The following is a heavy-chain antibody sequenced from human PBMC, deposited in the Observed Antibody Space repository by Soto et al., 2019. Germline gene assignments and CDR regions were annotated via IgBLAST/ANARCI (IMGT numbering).Heavy chain of an antibody. CDR2: IIPIFGTA. Sequence: SVKVSCKASGGTFSSYAISWVRQAPGQGLEWMGGIIPIFGTANYAQKFQGRVTITADESTSTAYMELSSLRSEDTAVYYCARRLPNADGMDVWGQGTTVTVSS. D-gene: IGHD2-8*01. CDR3: ARRLPNADGMDV. J-gene: IGHJ6*02. CDR1: GGTFSSYA. V-gene: IGHV1-69*13.